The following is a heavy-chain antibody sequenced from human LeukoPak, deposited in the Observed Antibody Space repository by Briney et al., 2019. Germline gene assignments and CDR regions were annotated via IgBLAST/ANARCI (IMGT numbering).Heavy chain of an antibody. CDR1: GGSFSGYY. CDR2: INHSGCT. V-gene: IGHV4-34*01. CDR3: ARGLRDILTGYTLDY. Sequence: SETLSLTCAVYGGSFSGYYWSWIRQPPGKGLEWIGEINHSGCTNYNPSLKSRVTISVDTSKNQFSLKLSSVTAADTAVYYCARGLRDILTGYTLDYWGQGTLVTVSS. D-gene: IGHD3-9*01. J-gene: IGHJ4*02.